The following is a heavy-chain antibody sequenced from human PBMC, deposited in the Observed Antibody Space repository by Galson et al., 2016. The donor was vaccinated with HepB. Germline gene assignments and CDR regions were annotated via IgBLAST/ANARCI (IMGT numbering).Heavy chain of an antibody. CDR2: ISTGGGGT. D-gene: IGHD4-17*01. CDR3: ARRYGDYSYG. J-gene: IGHJ1*01. Sequence: SLRLSCAASGFIFTNYAMSWVRQAPGKGLEWVSAISTGGGGTYYADSVKGRFTISRDNSKNTLYLQMNSLRAGDTAVYYCARRYGDYSYGWGQGTLVTVSS. V-gene: IGHV3-23*01. CDR1: GFIFTNYA.